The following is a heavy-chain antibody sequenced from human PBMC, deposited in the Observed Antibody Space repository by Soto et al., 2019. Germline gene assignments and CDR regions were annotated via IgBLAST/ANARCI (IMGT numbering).Heavy chain of an antibody. CDR2: ISFNGNSL. D-gene: IGHD3-9*01. V-gene: IGHV3-30-3*01. J-gene: IGHJ4*02. Sequence: GGSLRLSCAASEFSFSSYAMHWIRQSPGKGLEWVTVISFNGNSLHYADSVRDRFTISRDNSKNTLYLQMNNLRAEDTAVYYCARTFDTITYYFDYWGQGTLVTVSS. CDR1: EFSFSSYA. CDR3: ARTFDTITYYFDY.